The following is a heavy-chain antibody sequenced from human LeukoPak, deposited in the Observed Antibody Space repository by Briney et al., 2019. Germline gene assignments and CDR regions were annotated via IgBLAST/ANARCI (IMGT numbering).Heavy chain of an antibody. CDR1: GGSFSGYY. Sequence: SETLSLTCAVYGGSFSGYYWSWIRQPPGKGLEWIGEINHSGSTNYNPSLKSRVTISVDMSKNQFSLKLSSVTAADTAVYYCARIFVYCSGDSCYWGWFDPWGQGTLVTVSS. CDR3: ARIFVYCSGDSCYWGWFDP. V-gene: IGHV4-34*01. CDR2: INHSGST. D-gene: IGHD2-15*01. J-gene: IGHJ5*02.